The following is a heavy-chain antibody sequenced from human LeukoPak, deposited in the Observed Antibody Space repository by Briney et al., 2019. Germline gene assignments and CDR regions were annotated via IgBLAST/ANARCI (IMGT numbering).Heavy chain of an antibody. CDR1: GFTFDDYG. CDR2: INWNGGST. J-gene: IGHJ4*02. CDR3: ARDLIEYSSSGPVDY. Sequence: GGSLRLSCAASGFTFDDYGMSWVRQAPGKGLEWVSGINWNGGSTGYADSVKGRFTISRDNAKNSLYLQMNSLRAEDTALYYCARDLIEYSSSGPVDYWGQGTLVTVSS. D-gene: IGHD6-6*01. V-gene: IGHV3-20*04.